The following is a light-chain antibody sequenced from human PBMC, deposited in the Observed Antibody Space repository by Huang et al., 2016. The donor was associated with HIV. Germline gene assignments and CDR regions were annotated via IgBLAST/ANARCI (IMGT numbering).Light chain of an antibody. CDR1: QSISSY. CDR3: QQSYDTPT. V-gene: IGKV1-39*01. CDR2: SES. Sequence: DIQMTQSPSSLSASVGDRVTITCRASQSISSYVIWYQQKPGKAPKLLIYSESTLKSGVPARFSGSGSRTDFTLTISSLQPEEIATYYCQQSYDTPTFGQGTKVEIK. J-gene: IGKJ1*01.